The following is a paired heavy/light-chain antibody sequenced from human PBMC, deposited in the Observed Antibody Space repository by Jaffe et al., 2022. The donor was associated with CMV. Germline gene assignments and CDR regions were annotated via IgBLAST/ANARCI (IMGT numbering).Heavy chain of an antibody. V-gene: IGHV3-23*01. CDR2: ISGSGGST. CDR3: TKSTHFDVWSDDYTGRDYQYAMDV. Sequence: EVQLLESGGGLVQPGGSLRLSCAASGFSFGDYGLNWVRQAPGKGLEWVSSISGSGGSTYYADSVKGRIAISRDHSKNTLDLLLNGLRVEDTAVYYCTKSTHFDVWSDDYTGRDYQYAMDVWGQGTTVTVSS. J-gene: IGHJ6*02. CDR1: GFSFGDYG. D-gene: IGHD3-3*01.
Light chain of an antibody. CDR2: GAS. CDR1: QSISSSF. J-gene: IGKJ1*01. Sequence: EIVLTQSPGTLSLSPGKRATLSCRASQSISSSFLAWYQQKPGQAPRLLIYGASTRATGIPDRFSGSGSGTDFTLTITGLESEDCAIYYCQHHGRTFGQGTKVEIK. V-gene: IGKV3-20*01. CDR3: QHHGRT.